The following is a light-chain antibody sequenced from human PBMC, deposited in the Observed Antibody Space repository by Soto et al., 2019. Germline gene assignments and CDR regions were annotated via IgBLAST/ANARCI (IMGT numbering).Light chain of an antibody. CDR1: QDVSSW. CDR3: QQGNNFPLT. J-gene: IGKJ4*01. V-gene: IGKV1-12*01. Sequence: DIQMTQSPSSVSASVGDRVTITCRASQDVSSWVAWYQQKPGKAPKLLIYAASNLQSGVPSRFSGTGSGTDFTLTISSMQPEDFATYYCQQGNNFPLTFGGGTKVDIK. CDR2: AAS.